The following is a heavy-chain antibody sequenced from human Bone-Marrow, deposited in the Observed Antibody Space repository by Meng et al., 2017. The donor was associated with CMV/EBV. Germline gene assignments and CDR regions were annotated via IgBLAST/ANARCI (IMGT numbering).Heavy chain of an antibody. J-gene: IGHJ6*02. CDR1: GFTFSSYE. Sequence: GGSLRLSCAASGFTFSSYEMNWVRQAPGKGLEWVSYISSSGSTIYYADSVKGRFTISRDNAKNSLYLQMNSLRAEDTAVYYCARLCSGGSCYSDYYGMDVWGQGTTVTVSS. D-gene: IGHD2-15*01. CDR2: ISSSGSTI. V-gene: IGHV3-48*03. CDR3: ARLCSGGSCYSDYYGMDV.